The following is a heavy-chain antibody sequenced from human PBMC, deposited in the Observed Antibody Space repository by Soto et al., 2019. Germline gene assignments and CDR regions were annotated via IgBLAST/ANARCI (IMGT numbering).Heavy chain of an antibody. Sequence: GESLKISCKGSGYSFTSYWIGWVRQMPGKGLEWMGIIYPGDSDTRYSPSFQGQVTISADKSISTAYLQWSSLKASDTAMYYCARPPLGYYDSSGYYQDAFDIWGQGTMVTVSS. J-gene: IGHJ3*02. CDR3: ARPPLGYYDSSGYYQDAFDI. CDR1: GYSFTSYW. D-gene: IGHD3-22*01. V-gene: IGHV5-51*01. CDR2: IYPGDSDT.